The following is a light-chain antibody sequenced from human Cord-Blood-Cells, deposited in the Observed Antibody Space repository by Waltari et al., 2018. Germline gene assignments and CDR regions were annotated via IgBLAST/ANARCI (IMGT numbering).Light chain of an antibody. CDR2: DVS. CDR3: CSYAGSYTWV. CDR1: SSDVGGYNY. J-gene: IGLJ3*02. Sequence: QSALTQPRSVSGSPGQSVTISCTGTSSDVGGYNYVLWYQQHPGKAPKLMIYDVSKRPSGVPDRCSGSKSGNTASLTISGLQAEDEADYYCCSYAGSYTWVFGGGTKLTVL. V-gene: IGLV2-11*01.